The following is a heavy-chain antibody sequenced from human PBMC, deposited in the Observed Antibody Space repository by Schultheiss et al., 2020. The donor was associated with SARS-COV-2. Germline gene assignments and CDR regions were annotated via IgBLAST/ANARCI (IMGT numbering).Heavy chain of an antibody. V-gene: IGHV3-74*01. J-gene: IGHJ6*03. CDR1: GFTFSSYW. CDR2: INSDGSST. D-gene: IGHD2-2*01. Sequence: GGSLRLSCAASGFTFSSYWMHWVRQAPGKGLVWVSRINSDGSSTSYADSVEGRFTISRDNSKNTLYLQMNSLRPEDTAVYYCAKDGVPAAMSYYYFYYYMDVWGKGATVTVSS. CDR3: AKDGVPAAMSYYYFYYYMDV.